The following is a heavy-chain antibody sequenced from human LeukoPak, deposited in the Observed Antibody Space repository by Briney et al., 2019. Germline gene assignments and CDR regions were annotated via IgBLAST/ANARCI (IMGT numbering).Heavy chain of an antibody. CDR1: GGSFSGYY. J-gene: IGHJ4*02. CDR3: ARGSPRGRAAYVDY. CDR2: INHSGST. D-gene: IGHD6-13*01. Sequence: SSETLSLTCAVYGGSFSGYYWSWIRQPPGKGLEWIGEINHSGSTNYNPSLKSRVTISVDTSKNQFSLKLSSVTAADTAVYYCARGSPRGRAAYVDYWGQGTLVTVSS. V-gene: IGHV4-34*01.